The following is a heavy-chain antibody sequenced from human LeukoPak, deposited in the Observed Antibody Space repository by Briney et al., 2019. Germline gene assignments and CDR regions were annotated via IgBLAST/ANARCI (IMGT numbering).Heavy chain of an antibody. CDR2: IHYRGST. J-gene: IGHJ4*02. CDR1: GGSISSVDYY. V-gene: IGHV4-31*03. Sequence: SQTLSLTCTVSGGSISSVDYYWSWTRQLPGKGLEWLGHIHYRGSTSYNLYNPSLNSRVTMSLDTSKNQLSLNLNSVTAADTAVYYCARGRDAYKLGNSWGQGTLVSVSS. D-gene: IGHD5-24*01. CDR3: ARGRDAYKLGNS.